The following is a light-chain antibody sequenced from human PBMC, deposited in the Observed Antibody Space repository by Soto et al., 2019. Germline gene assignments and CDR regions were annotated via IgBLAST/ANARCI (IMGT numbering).Light chain of an antibody. Sequence: IQFTPTPSFLSASVGDSVSITGRASQGISSYLAWYQQKPGKAPKLLIYGASTLQSGVPSRFSGSGSGTEFTLTISSLQPEDSSTYYCQQLNNYHPITFGQGTRVEIK. CDR3: QQLNNYHPIT. J-gene: IGKJ5*01. CDR1: QGISSY. CDR2: GAS. V-gene: IGKV1-9*01.